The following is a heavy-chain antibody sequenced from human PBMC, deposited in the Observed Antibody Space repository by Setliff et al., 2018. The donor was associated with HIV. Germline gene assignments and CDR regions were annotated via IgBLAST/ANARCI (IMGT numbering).Heavy chain of an antibody. Sequence: PSETLSLTCAVYGGSFNGYYWSWIRQPPGKGLEWIGEVNHSGSTNYNPSLKSRVTISLDTSKNQFSLKLTSVTAADTAVYYCARGGTSSNWFGPWGQGTLVTVSS. CDR1: GGSFNGYY. J-gene: IGHJ5*02. CDR3: ARGGTSSNWFGP. D-gene: IGHD2-2*01. CDR2: VNHSGST. V-gene: IGHV4-34*01.